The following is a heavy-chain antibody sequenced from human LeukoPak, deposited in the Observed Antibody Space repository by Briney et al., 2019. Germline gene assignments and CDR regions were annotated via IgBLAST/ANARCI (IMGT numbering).Heavy chain of an antibody. D-gene: IGHD3-9*01. Sequence: PGXSLRLSCAASGFTFSSYEMNWVRQAPGKGLEWVSYISSSGSTIYYADSVKGRFTISRDNAKNSMYLQMNSLRAEDTAVYYCASRVNVLRYFDWLLEFDYWGQGTLVTVSS. J-gene: IGHJ4*02. CDR3: ASRVNVLRYFDWLLEFDY. CDR1: GFTFSSYE. V-gene: IGHV3-48*03. CDR2: ISSSGSTI.